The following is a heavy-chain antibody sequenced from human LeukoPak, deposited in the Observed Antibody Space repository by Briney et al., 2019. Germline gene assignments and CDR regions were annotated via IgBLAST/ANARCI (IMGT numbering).Heavy chain of an antibody. CDR1: GYTFTSYY. CDR2: INPSGGST. CDR3: ARVRSPGRRLDAFDI. D-gene: IGHD3-10*01. V-gene: IGHV1-46*01. J-gene: IGHJ3*02. Sequence: ASVKVSCKASGYTFTSYYIHWVRQAPGQGLEWMGIINPSGGSTSYAQKFQGRVTMTRDTSTSTVYMELSSLRSEDTAVYYCARVRSPGRRLDAFDIWGQGTMVTVSA.